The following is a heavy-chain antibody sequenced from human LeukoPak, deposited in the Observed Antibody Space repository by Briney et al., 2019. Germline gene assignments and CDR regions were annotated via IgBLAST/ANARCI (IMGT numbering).Heavy chain of an antibody. J-gene: IGHJ3*02. CDR3: AKSNAFDI. CDR2: ISYDGSNK. CDR1: GFTFSSYG. V-gene: IGHV3-30*18. Sequence: GGSLRLSCAASGFTFSSYGMHWVRQAPGKGLEWVAVISYDGSNKYYADSVKGRFTISRDNSKNTLYLQMNSLRAEDTAVYYCAKSNAFDIWGQGTMVTVSS.